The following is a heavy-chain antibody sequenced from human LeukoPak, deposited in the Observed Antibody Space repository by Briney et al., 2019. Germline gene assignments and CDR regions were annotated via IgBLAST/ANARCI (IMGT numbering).Heavy chain of an antibody. Sequence: ASVKVSCKASGYTFTSYGISWVRQAPGQGLEWMGWISAYNGNTNYAQKLQGRVTMTTDTSTSTAYMELRSLRSDDTAVYYCARDETWYSSSWYNDWGQGTLVTVSS. D-gene: IGHD6-13*01. CDR3: ARDETWYSSSWYND. V-gene: IGHV1-18*01. J-gene: IGHJ4*02. CDR2: ISAYNGNT. CDR1: GYTFTSYG.